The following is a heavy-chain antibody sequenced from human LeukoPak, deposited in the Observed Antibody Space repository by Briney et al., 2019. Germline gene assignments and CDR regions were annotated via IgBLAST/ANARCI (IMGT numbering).Heavy chain of an antibody. D-gene: IGHD2-8*01. J-gene: IGHJ6*03. V-gene: IGHV1-2*02. CDR1: GYTFTGYY. CDR3: ARGPNHYYYMDF. Sequence: ASVKVSCKASGYTFTGYYMHWVRQAPGQGLEWMGWINPDGGATKSAQKFQGRVTMTRDKSINTVYMELSGLTSDDTALYYCARGPNHYYYMDFWGRGTTVSVSS. CDR2: INPDGGAT.